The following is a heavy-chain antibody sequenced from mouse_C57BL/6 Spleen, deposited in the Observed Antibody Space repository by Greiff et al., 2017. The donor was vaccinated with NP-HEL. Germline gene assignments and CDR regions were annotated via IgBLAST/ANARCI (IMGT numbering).Heavy chain of an antibody. D-gene: IGHD3-2*02. CDR3: ADSSGYVPFAY. Sequence: VQLQQSGPELVKPGASVKISCKASGYTFTDYYMNWVKQSHGKSLEWIGDINPNNGGTSYNQKFKGKATLTVDKSSSTAYMELRSLTSEDSAVYYCADSSGYVPFAYWGQGTLVTVSA. CDR2: INPNNGGT. V-gene: IGHV1-26*01. J-gene: IGHJ3*01. CDR1: GYTFTDYY.